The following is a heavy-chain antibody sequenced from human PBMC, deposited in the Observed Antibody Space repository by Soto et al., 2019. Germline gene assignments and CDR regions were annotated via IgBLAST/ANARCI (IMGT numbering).Heavy chain of an antibody. V-gene: IGHV2-70*04. CDR3: ARMVGISRDY. CDR2: IGWEDDK. J-gene: IGHJ4*02. Sequence: SGPTLVNPTQPLTLKCTFSGFSLSTSGMSVSWLRQPQGKAMEWLARIGWEDDKFYSTSLKTRLTIYKDTSKNQVVLTMASMVPGDTATYYCARMVGISRDYCGQGTLVTVSS. CDR1: GFSLSTSGMS.